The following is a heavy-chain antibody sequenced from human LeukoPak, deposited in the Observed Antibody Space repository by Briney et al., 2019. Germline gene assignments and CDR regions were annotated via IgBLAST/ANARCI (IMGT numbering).Heavy chain of an antibody. CDR1: GGSISSGSYY. J-gene: IGHJ4*02. CDR3: ARGYGDYTAYFDY. V-gene: IGHV4-61*02. CDR2: IYTSGST. Sequence: SETLSLTCTVSGGSISSGSYYWSWIRQPAGKGLEWIGRIYTSGSTNYNPSLKSRVTISVDTSKNQFSLKLSSVTDADTAVYYCARGYGDYTAYFDYWGQGTLVTVSS. D-gene: IGHD4-17*01.